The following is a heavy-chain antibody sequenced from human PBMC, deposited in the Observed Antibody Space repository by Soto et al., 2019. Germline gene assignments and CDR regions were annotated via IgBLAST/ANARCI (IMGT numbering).Heavy chain of an antibody. Sequence: GGSLRLSCAASGFTFDDYTMHWVRQAPGKGLEWVSLISWDGGSTYYADSVKGRFTISRDNSKNSLYLKMNSLRTEDTALYYCAKPTNYSSSWYGDFQHWGQGTLVTVSS. CDR2: ISWDGGST. J-gene: IGHJ1*01. V-gene: IGHV3-43*01. CDR3: AKPTNYSSSWYGDFQH. D-gene: IGHD6-13*01. CDR1: GFTFDDYT.